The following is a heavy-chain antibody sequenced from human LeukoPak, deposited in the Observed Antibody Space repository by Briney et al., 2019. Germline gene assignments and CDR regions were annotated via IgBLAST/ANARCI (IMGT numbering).Heavy chain of an antibody. Sequence: ASVKVSCKASGYTFTSYGISWVRQAPGQGLEWMGWISAYNGNTNYAQKLQGRVTMTTDTSTSTAYMELRSLRSDDTAVYYCASACGSSTSCPPFDYWGQETLVTVSS. D-gene: IGHD2-2*01. CDR3: ASACGSSTSCPPFDY. J-gene: IGHJ4*02. CDR1: GYTFTSYG. V-gene: IGHV1-18*01. CDR2: ISAYNGNT.